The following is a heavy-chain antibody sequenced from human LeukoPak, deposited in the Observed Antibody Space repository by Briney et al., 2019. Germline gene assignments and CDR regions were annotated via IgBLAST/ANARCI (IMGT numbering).Heavy chain of an antibody. CDR1: GYTFTGYY. CDR3: ARAEYDFWSGYPSHYYYYGMDV. Sequence: ASVKVSCKASGYTFTGYYMHWVQQAPGQGLEWMGWINPNSGGTNYAQKFQGRVTMTRDTSISTAYMELSRLRSDDTAVHYCARAEYDFWSGYPSHYYYYGMDVWGQGTTVTVSS. D-gene: IGHD3-3*01. V-gene: IGHV1-2*02. J-gene: IGHJ6*02. CDR2: INPNSGGT.